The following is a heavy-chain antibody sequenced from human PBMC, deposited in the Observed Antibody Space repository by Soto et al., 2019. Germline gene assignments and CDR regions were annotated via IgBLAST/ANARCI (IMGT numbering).Heavy chain of an antibody. CDR1: GFTFSSYW. V-gene: IGHV3-74*01. CDR2: IKSDGSDT. Sequence: EVQLVESGGGLVQPGGSLRLSCAASGFTFSSYWMHWVRQAPGKGLVWVSRIKSDGSDTSYADSVKGRFTISRDNAKNTLYLQMSSLRAEDTAVYYCVRVAYGDLGGWGQETLVTVSS. CDR3: VRVAYGDLGG. J-gene: IGHJ4*02. D-gene: IGHD4-17*01.